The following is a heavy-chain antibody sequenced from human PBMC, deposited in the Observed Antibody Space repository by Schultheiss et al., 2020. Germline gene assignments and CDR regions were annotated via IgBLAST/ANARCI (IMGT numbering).Heavy chain of an antibody. D-gene: IGHD2-2*01. CDR3: AKGRGYCSSTSCSSKGGYYYGMDV. CDR1: GFTFSSYA. CDR2: ISGSGGST. Sequence: GGSLRLSCAASGFTFSSYAMSWVRQAPGKGLEWVSAISGSGGSTYYADSVKGRFTISRDNSKNTLYLQMNSLRAEDTAVYYCAKGRGYCSSTSCSSKGGYYYGMDVWGQGTTVTVSS. J-gene: IGHJ6*02. V-gene: IGHV3-23*01.